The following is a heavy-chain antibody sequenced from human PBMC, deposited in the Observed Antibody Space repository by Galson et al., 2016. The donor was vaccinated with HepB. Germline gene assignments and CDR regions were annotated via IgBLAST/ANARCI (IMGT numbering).Heavy chain of an antibody. Sequence: SLRLSCATSDFTFTSLAMGWVRHAPGKGLDWVSAVSGSGGNTYYADSVKGRFPISRDNSKNTLYPQMDSLRLEDTAIYYCPKGGPYGSGSYLPGDWGQGTLVTVSS. V-gene: IGHV3-23*01. CDR3: PKGGPYGSGSYLPGD. D-gene: IGHD3-10*01. J-gene: IGHJ4*02. CDR2: VSGSGGNT. CDR1: DFTFTSLA.